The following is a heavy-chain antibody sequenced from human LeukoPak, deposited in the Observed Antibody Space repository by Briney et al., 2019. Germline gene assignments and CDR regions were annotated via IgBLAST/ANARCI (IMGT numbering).Heavy chain of an antibody. Sequence: PSETLSLTCTVSGGSISSFYWSWIRQPPGKGLEWIGYIYYSGSTNYNPSLKSRVTISVDTSKNQFSLKLSSVTAADTAVYYCARDLVERPLNYWGQGTLVTVSS. CDR1: GGSISSFY. D-gene: IGHD2-15*01. CDR2: IYYSGST. V-gene: IGHV4-59*01. J-gene: IGHJ4*02. CDR3: ARDLVERPLNY.